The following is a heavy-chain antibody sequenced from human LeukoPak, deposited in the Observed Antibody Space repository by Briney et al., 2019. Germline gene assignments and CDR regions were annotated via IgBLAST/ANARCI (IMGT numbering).Heavy chain of an antibody. CDR1: GGSISSSSYY. J-gene: IGHJ4*02. CDR2: IYYSGST. V-gene: IGHV4-39*07. CDR3: ARGGIAARTDY. Sequence: SETLSLTCTVSGGSISSSSYYWGWIRQPPGKGLEWIGSIYYSGSTYYNPSLKSRVTMSVDTSTKQISLKLTSVTAADTAVYYCARGGIAARTDYWGQGTLVTVSS. D-gene: IGHD6-6*01.